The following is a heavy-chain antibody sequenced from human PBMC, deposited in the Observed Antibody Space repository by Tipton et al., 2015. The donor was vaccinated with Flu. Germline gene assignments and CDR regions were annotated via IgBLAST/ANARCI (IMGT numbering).Heavy chain of an antibody. CDR2: INYNGGT. D-gene: IGHD3-22*01. J-gene: IGHJ4*02. CDR1: GASINNYY. V-gene: IGHV4-59*01. Sequence: TLSLTCTVSGASINNYYWSWIRQPPGKGLEWIGFINYNGGTDYNPSLKSRVTISVDTSKNQFSLRLSSVTAADTAVYYCARAPYSDYDTSGSSFDYWGQGTLVTVSS. CDR3: ARAPYSDYDTSGSSFDY.